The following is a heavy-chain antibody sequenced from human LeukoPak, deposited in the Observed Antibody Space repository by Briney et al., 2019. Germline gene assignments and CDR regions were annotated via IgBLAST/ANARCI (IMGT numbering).Heavy chain of an antibody. CDR3: ARAGIAVAGTMKDSRLSAPFDY. D-gene: IGHD6-19*01. CDR2: ISYDGSNK. V-gene: IGHV3-30-3*01. CDR1: GFTFSSYA. J-gene: IGHJ4*02. Sequence: GGSLRLSCAASGFTFSSYAMHWVRQAPGKGLEWVAVISYDGSNKYYADSVKGRFTISRDNSKNTLYLQMNSLRAEDTAVYYCARAGIAVAGTMKDSRLSAPFDYWGQGTLVTVSS.